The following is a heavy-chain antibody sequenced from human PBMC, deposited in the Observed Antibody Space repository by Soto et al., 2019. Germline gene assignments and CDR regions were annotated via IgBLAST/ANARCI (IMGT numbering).Heavy chain of an antibody. D-gene: IGHD3-10*01. CDR3: ARGLVEITMVRGGEVHDY. CDR2: ISYDGSNK. CDR1: GFTFSSYA. V-gene: IGHV3-30-3*01. Sequence: GGSLRLSCAASGFTFSSYAMHWVRQAPGKGLEWVAVISYDGSNKYYADSVKGRFTISRDNSKNTLYLQMNSLRAEDTAVYYCARGLVEITMVRGGEVHDYWGQGTLVTVSS. J-gene: IGHJ4*02.